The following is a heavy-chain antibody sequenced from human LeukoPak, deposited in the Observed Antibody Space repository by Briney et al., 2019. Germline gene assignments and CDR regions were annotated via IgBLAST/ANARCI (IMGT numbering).Heavy chain of an antibody. CDR1: GGSFSGSFSGYY. J-gene: IGHJ4*02. V-gene: IGHV4-34*01. CDR3: ATFRWGVGFEY. D-gene: IGHD3-16*01. Sequence: PSETLSLTCAVYGGSFSGSFSGYYWTCIRQTLGKGLEWIGEINHSGSTNYNPSLKSRVTISVDTSNNQFSLKLNSLTAADTAVYYCATFRWGVGFEYWGQGTLATVSS. CDR2: INHSGST.